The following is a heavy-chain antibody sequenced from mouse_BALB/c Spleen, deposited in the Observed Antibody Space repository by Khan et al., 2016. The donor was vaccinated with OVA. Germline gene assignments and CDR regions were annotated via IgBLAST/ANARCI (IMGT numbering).Heavy chain of an antibody. D-gene: IGHD1-1*01. CDR1: GYTFTSYS. J-gene: IGHJ4*01. Sequence: QVQLQQPGAELARPGASVKMSCKASGYTFTSYSMHWIKQRPGQGLEWMGNIKPSNTYTNYNQKFKNKATWNEDKSSSTAYMQRSRQTSEDSAFYYRARDFPFYDSRGPLDYWGQGTSLTVSS. CDR2: IKPSNTYT. CDR3: ARDFPFYDSRGPLDY. V-gene: IGHV1-4*01.